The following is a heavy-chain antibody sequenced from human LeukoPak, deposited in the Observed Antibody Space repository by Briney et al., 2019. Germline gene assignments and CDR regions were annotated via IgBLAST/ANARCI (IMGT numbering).Heavy chain of an antibody. CDR3: AKSNGPFDS. D-gene: IGHD4/OR15-4a*01. J-gene: IGHJ5*01. CDR1: GGSISSSSYY. Sequence: PSETLSLTCTVSGGSISSSSYYWGWIRQPPGKGLEWIGSIYYSGSTNYNPSLKSRVTISIDTSKNQFSLMLSSETAADTAVYYCAKSNGPFDSWGQGTLVTVSS. CDR2: IYYSGST. V-gene: IGHV4-39*07.